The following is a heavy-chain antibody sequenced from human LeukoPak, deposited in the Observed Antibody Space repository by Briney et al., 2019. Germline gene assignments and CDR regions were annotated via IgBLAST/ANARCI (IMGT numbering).Heavy chain of an antibody. V-gene: IGHV4-30-4*01. D-gene: IGHD3-10*01. CDR2: INYSGST. Sequence: SSETLSLTCTVSGGSISSDNYQWSWIRQPPGKGLEWIGYINYSGSTYYNPSLKSRVTISVDTSKNHFSLKLSSVTAADTAVYYCARYGSGSTWFDPRGQGTLVTVSS. J-gene: IGHJ5*02. CDR1: GGSISSDNYQ. CDR3: ARYGSGSTWFDP.